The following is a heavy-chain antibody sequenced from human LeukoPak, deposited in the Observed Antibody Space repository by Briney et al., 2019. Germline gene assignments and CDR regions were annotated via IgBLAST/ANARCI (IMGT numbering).Heavy chain of an antibody. J-gene: IGHJ4*02. V-gene: IGHV3-7*01. CDR3: TRDGSGWSVY. Sequence: PGGSLRLSCAASGFDFSTSWMGWVRQAPGKGLEWVINISPDGNERYSVDSAKGRFTISRDNAENSLYLQMKGLVVEDTAMYYCTRDGSGWSVYWGQGALVTVSS. D-gene: IGHD6-19*01. CDR2: ISPDGNER. CDR1: GFDFSTSW.